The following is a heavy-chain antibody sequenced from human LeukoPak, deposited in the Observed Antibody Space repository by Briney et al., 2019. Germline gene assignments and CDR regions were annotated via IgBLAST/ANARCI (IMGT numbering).Heavy chain of an antibody. J-gene: IGHJ6*03. Sequence: AVKVSCKACVGTFLNYAISWVRQAPGRGGEGMGGIFPIFGKDKYAQKFQGRVTITADESTSTAYMELSSLRSEDTAVYYCARGLYRSSGSYYNSPYYYYYMDVWGKGTTVTISS. D-gene: IGHD3-10*01. CDR3: ARGLYRSSGSYYNSPYYYYYMDV. CDR2: IFPIFGKD. CDR1: VGTFLNYA. V-gene: IGHV1-69*13.